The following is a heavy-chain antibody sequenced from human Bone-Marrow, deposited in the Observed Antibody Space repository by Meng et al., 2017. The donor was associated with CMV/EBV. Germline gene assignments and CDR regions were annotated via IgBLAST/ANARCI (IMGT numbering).Heavy chain of an antibody. CDR3: ARGLGYSSSSVGY. D-gene: IGHD6-6*01. Sequence: GGSLRLSCAASGFTVSSNYMSWVRQAPGKGLEWVSVIYSGGSTYYADSVKGRFTISRDNSKNTLYLQMNSLRAEDTAVYYCARGLGYSSSSVGYWGQGPLVTVSS. CDR1: GFTVSSNY. J-gene: IGHJ4*02. CDR2: IYSGGST. V-gene: IGHV3-66*02.